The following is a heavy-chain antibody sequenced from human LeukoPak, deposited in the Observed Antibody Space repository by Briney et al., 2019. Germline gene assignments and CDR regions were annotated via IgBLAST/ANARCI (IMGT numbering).Heavy chain of an antibody. CDR2: IKQDGSEK. Sequence: GGSLRLSCAASGFTFSSYAMSWVRQAPGKGLEWVANIKQDGSEKYYVDSVKGRFTISKDNAKNSLYLQMNSLRAEDTAVYYCARVNGDYYDSSGYFDYWGQGTLVTVSS. D-gene: IGHD3-22*01. V-gene: IGHV3-7*01. J-gene: IGHJ4*02. CDR1: GFTFSSYA. CDR3: ARVNGDYYDSSGYFDY.